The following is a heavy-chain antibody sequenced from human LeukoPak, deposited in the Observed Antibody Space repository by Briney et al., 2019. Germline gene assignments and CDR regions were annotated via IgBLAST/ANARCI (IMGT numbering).Heavy chain of an antibody. Sequence: GASVKVSCRGSGYTFTRYGISWVRQAPGDGLEWMGWISTYDDGRSNAQKFQGRVTLTTDISTNTAYMELTSLRSDDTAMYYCARDWAFMVRGLNWFDPWGQGTLVTVSS. CDR2: ISTYDDGR. J-gene: IGHJ5*02. CDR1: GYTFTRYG. CDR3: ARDWAFMVRGLNWFDP. V-gene: IGHV1-18*01. D-gene: IGHD3-10*01.